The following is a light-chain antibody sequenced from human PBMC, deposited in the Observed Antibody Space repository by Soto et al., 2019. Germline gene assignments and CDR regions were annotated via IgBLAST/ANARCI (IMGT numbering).Light chain of an antibody. CDR3: QQYYSDPPT. Sequence: DIVMTQSPDSLAVSLGERATINCKSSQSLLYSSNNKTLTWYQQKPGQPPKLLIYWASTRESGVPDRFSGSGSGTDFPLTISSLHVEDVAVYYCQQYYSDPPTFGQGTKVEIK. CDR2: WAS. J-gene: IGKJ1*01. CDR1: QSLLYSSNNKT. V-gene: IGKV4-1*01.